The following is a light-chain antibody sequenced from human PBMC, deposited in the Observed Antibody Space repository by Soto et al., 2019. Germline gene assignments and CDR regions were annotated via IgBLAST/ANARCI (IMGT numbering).Light chain of an antibody. Sequence: IQVTQSTTTLPASVGDRVTLTCRASESISNWLAWFQQKPGKAPKSLIYGATSLQRGVPSRFSGSGGDTDFSLTISSLQPEDIATYYCQQYQRYPPSFGGGTKVDIK. CDR1: ESISNW. V-gene: IGKV1-16*01. J-gene: IGKJ4*01. CDR2: GAT. CDR3: QQYQRYPPS.